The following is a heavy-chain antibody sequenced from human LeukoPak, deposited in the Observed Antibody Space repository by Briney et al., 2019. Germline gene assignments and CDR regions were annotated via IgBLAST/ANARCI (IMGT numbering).Heavy chain of an antibody. V-gene: IGHV1-69*05. CDR1: GGTFSSYA. CDR3: AAPDCSSTSCYKYGSYYYYYMDV. D-gene: IGHD2-2*02. Sequence: ASVKVSCKASGGTFSSYAISWVRQAPGQGLEWMGGIIPIFGTANYAQKFQGRVTITTDESTSTAYMELSSLRSEDTAVYYCAAPDCSSTSCYKYGSYYYYYMDVWGKGTTVTVFS. J-gene: IGHJ6*03. CDR2: IIPIFGTA.